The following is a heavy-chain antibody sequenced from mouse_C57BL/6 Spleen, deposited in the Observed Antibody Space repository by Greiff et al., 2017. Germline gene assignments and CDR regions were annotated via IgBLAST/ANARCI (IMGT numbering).Heavy chain of an antibody. CDR2: ISYSGST. V-gene: IGHV3-1*01. CDR3: ARAPHDYAFDY. J-gene: IGHJ2*01. Sequence: VQLKESGPGMVKPSQSLSLTCTVTGYSITSGYDWHWIRHFPGNKLEWMGYISYSGSTNYNPSLKSRISITHDTSKNHFFLKLNSVTTEDTATYYCARAPHDYAFDYWGQGTTLTVSS. CDR1: GYSITSGYD. D-gene: IGHD2-4*01.